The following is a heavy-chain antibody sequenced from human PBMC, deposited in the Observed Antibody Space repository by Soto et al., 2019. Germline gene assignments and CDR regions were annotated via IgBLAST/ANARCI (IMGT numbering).Heavy chain of an antibody. Sequence: ASVKVSCKASGYTFTGYYMHWVRQAPGQGLEWMGWINPNSGGTNYAQKFQGRVTMTRDTPISTAYMELSRLRSDDTAVYYCARGGFLEWLSYYYGMDVWGQGTTVTVSS. CDR3: ARGGFLEWLSYYYGMDV. J-gene: IGHJ6*02. CDR2: INPNSGGT. CDR1: GYTFTGYY. V-gene: IGHV1-2*02. D-gene: IGHD3-3*01.